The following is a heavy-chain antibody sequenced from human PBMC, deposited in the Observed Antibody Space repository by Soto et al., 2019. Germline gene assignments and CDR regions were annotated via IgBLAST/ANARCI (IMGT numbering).Heavy chain of an antibody. D-gene: IGHD1-26*01. Sequence: EVQLVDSGGGLVQPGGSLRLSCAASGFTFSSYTMNWVRQAPGKGLEWISYISSSSRTIYYADSVKGRFTISRDNAQISLYLQMTSLRDEDTAVYYCARVPTRALDYWGQGTLVTVSS. CDR2: ISSSSRTI. CDR1: GFTFSSYT. V-gene: IGHV3-48*02. J-gene: IGHJ4*02. CDR3: ARVPTRALDY.